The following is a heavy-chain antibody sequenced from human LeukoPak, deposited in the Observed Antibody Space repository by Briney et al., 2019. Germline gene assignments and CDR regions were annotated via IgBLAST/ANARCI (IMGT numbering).Heavy chain of an antibody. D-gene: IGHD6-19*01. Sequence: QAGGSLRLSCAASGFTFSSYWMSWVRQVPGQGLEWVANIKQDGSEKYYVDSVKDRFTISRDNAKNSLYLQMNSLRAEDTAVYYCARIGGSGWDTDYWGQGTLVTVSS. J-gene: IGHJ4*02. V-gene: IGHV3-7*01. CDR3: ARIGGSGWDTDY. CDR2: IKQDGSEK. CDR1: GFTFSSYW.